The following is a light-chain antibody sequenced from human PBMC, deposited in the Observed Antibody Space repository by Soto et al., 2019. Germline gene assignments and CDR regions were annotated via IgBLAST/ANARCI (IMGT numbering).Light chain of an antibody. CDR3: SSYTSSSTVV. V-gene: IGLV2-14*01. Sequence: QSALTQPASVSGSPGQSITISCTGTSSDVGGYNYVSWYQQHPGQAPKLMIYDVSNRPSGVSNRFSGSKSGNTASLTISGLQAEDEGDYYCSSYTSSSTVVFGGGTKSPS. J-gene: IGLJ2*01. CDR2: DVS. CDR1: SSDVGGYNY.